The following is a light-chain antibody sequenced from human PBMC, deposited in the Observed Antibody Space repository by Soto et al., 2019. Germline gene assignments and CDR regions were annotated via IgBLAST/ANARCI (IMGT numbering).Light chain of an antibody. J-gene: IGKJ4*01. CDR2: KAS. V-gene: IGKV1-5*03. Sequence: DIQMTQSPSILSASVGDRVTITCRASQSISTSLAWYQQKPGKAPNLLISKASNLETGVPSRFSGSGSGTEFTLTISSVQTDDFATYYCQQYGSYSLTFGGGTKVDIK. CDR3: QQYGSYSLT. CDR1: QSISTS.